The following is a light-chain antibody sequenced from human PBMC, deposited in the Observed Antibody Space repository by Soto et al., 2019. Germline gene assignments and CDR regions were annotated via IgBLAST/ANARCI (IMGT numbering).Light chain of an antibody. Sequence: QSVLTQPPSVSWTPGQRVSISCSVSRSNIGINAVDWYHQLPGTAPKVLIYANNQRPSGVPDRFSGSKSGTSASLAINGLQSDDEAHYSGAAWDDSLNGLVVGGGSKVTVL. V-gene: IGLV1-44*01. CDR2: ANN. CDR1: RSNIGINA. J-gene: IGLJ2*01. CDR3: AAWDDSLNGLV.